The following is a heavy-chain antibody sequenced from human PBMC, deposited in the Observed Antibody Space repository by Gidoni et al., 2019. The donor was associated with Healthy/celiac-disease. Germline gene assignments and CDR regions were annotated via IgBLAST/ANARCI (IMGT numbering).Heavy chain of an antibody. V-gene: IGHV4-39*01. Sequence: QLQLQESGPGLVKPSETLSLTCTVSGGSISSSSYYWGWIRQPPGKGLEWIGSIYYSGSTYYNPSLKSRVTISVDTSKNQFSLKLSSVTAADTAVYYCARQTRYYDFWSGIDYWGQGTLVTVSS. CDR2: IYYSGST. D-gene: IGHD3-3*01. J-gene: IGHJ4*02. CDR3: ARQTRYYDFWSGIDY. CDR1: GGSISSSSYY.